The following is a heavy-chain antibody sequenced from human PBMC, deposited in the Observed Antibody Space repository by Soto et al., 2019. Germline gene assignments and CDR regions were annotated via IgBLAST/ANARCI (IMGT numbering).Heavy chain of an antibody. Sequence: PGGSLRLSCAASGLTFNRYWMHWVRHAPGKGLVWVSRINTDGTNSNYADSVKGRFTISRDNAKSTLFLQMNSLRDEDTAVYYCARESCSGGNCYTYYFDPWGQGIPVTVSS. CDR1: GLTFNRYW. J-gene: IGHJ5*02. V-gene: IGHV3-74*01. D-gene: IGHD2-15*01. CDR2: INTDGTNS. CDR3: ARESCSGGNCYTYYFDP.